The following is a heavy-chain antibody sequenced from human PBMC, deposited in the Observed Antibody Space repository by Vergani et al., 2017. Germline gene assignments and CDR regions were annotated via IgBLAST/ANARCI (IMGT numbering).Heavy chain of an antibody. V-gene: IGHV4-61*02. Sequence: QVQMQESGPGLVKPSQSLSLTCTVSGGSISGVSYYLSWVRQPAGKGLEWIGSIYHSGSTHYNPSLKSRVTISVDTSKNDFSLKVTSVTAADTAVYYCTRQPQEGASGPPSVPTWGQGISVIVSS. D-gene: IGHD5-12*01. CDR1: GGSISGVSYY. CDR2: IYHSGST. CDR3: TRQPQEGASGPPSVPT. J-gene: IGHJ4*02.